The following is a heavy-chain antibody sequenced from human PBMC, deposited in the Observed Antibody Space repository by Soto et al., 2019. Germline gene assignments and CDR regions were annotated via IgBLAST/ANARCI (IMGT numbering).Heavy chain of an antibody. CDR2: ISYDGGNK. D-gene: IGHD3-22*01. CDR3: AKDQAYDSSGHLDY. V-gene: IGHV3-30*18. Sequence: GGSLRLSCAASGFTFSSYGMHWVRQAPGKGLEWVAVISYDGGNKYYADSVKGRFTISRDNSKNTLYLQMNSLRAEDTAVYYCAKDQAYDSSGHLDYWGQGTLVTVSS. J-gene: IGHJ4*02. CDR1: GFTFSSYG.